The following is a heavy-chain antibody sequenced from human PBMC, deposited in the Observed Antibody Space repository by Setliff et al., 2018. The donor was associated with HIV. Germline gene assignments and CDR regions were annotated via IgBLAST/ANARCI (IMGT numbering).Heavy chain of an antibody. D-gene: IGHD2-2*01. CDR2: IRSDGSNK. CDR1: GLTFSNCG. CDR3: ARDQEHIIVVSATGNMPGYLHYYYMDV. V-gene: IGHV3-30*02. Sequence: PGGSLRLSCATSGLTFSNCGMHWVRQAPGKGLEWVASIRSDGSNKYYADSVRGRFTISRDNANNLLYLQMNSLRAEDTAVYYCARDQEHIIVVSATGNMPGYLHYYYMDVWGKGSTVTVSS. J-gene: IGHJ6*03.